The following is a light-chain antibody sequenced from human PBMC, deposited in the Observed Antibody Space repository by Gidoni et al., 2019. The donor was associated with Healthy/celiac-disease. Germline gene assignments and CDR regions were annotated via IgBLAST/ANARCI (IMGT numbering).Light chain of an antibody. Sequence: DIQLTPSPSSLSASVGARVTITCRASQDISNYLAWYQQKPGKVPKLLIYAASTLQSGVPPRFSGSGSGTDFTLTISSLQPEDVAAYYCQKYNSAPRTFGQXTKVEIK. CDR3: QKYNSAPRT. CDR1: QDISNY. J-gene: IGKJ1*01. CDR2: AAS. V-gene: IGKV1-27*01.